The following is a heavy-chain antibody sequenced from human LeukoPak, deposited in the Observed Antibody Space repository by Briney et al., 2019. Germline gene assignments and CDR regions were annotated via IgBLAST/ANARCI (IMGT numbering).Heavy chain of an antibody. V-gene: IGHV3-53*01. D-gene: IGHD1-26*01. Sequence: GGSLRLSCAASGFTVSNTYMSWVRQAPGKGLEWVSVIYSGGNTYYADSVKGRFTISRDNSKNTLYLQMNSLRAEDTAVYYCARDRSVRSGSFSEGYSYYYGMDVWGQGTTVTVSS. CDR3: ARDRSVRSGSFSEGYSYYYGMDV. J-gene: IGHJ6*02. CDR1: GFTVSNTY. CDR2: IYSGGNT.